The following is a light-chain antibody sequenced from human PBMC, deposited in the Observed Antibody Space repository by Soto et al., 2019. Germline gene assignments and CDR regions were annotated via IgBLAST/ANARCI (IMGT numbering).Light chain of an antibody. CDR2: GAS. V-gene: IGKV3-20*01. CDR3: QQHSRSIT. Sequence: VWTQSPGTMSLSPGERATLSCRASQSVNNNYLAWYKQKPGQSPRLLIYGASIRATAIPDRFSGSGSGADFTLTISRLEPEDSAVYYCQQHSRSITFGGGTKVDIK. J-gene: IGKJ4*01. CDR1: QSVNNNY.